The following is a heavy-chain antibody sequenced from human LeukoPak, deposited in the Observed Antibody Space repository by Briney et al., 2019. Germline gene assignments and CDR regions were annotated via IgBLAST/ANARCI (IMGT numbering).Heavy chain of an antibody. CDR3: ARGYGDYGKYYFDS. CDR1: GFTFSTYP. CDR2: ISSGSGYI. D-gene: IGHD4-17*01. J-gene: IGHJ4*02. V-gene: IGHV3-21*01. Sequence: GGSLRLSRAASGFTFSTYPMNWARQAPGKGLEWVSSISSGSGYIYYADSVKGRFTISRDNAKNSLYLQMNSLRAEDTAVYYCARGYGDYGKYYFDSWGQGTLVTVSS.